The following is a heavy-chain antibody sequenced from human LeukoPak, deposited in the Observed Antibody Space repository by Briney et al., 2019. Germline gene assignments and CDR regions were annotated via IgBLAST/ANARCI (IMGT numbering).Heavy chain of an antibody. CDR3: ARVGVTADFDY. V-gene: IGHV4-39*07. D-gene: IGHD1-26*01. J-gene: IGHJ4*02. Sequence: NPLETLSLTGTVSGGSISSSSYYWGWIHQPPGKELEWIGSIYYSGSSHYNPSLKSRVSMSRDTAKNQFSLNLSSVTAADTAVYYCARVGVTADFDYWGQGTLVTVSS. CDR1: GGSISSSSYY. CDR2: IYYSGSS.